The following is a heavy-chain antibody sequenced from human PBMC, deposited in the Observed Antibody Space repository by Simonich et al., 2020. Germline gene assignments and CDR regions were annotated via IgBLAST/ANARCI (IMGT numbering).Heavy chain of an antibody. D-gene: IGHD1-26*01. J-gene: IGHJ4*02. V-gene: IGHV3-30*04. CDR1: RFTFSSYA. CDR3: ARDRLDGGSYYFDF. Sequence: VQLVESGGGVVQPWRSLRLSCAASRFTFSSYAMHWVRQAPWKGRKGVSVISNEGSNKYYADSVKSRLTISSDNSRNTRYLQMNRLRAEDTAVYYCARDRLDGGSYYFDFWGQRTLVTVSS. CDR2: ISNEGSNK.